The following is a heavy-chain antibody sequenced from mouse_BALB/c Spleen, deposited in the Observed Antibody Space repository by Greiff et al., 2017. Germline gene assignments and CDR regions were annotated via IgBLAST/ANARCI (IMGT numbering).Heavy chain of an antibody. CDR1: GYSITSDYA. J-gene: IGHJ2*01. CDR2: ISYSGST. D-gene: IGHD2-14*01. CDR3: ARSEVRRIFDY. Sequence: EVKLMESGPGLVKPSQSLSLTCTVTGYSITSDYAWNWIRQFPGNKLEWMGYISYSGSTSYNPSLKSRISITRDTSKNQFFLQLNSVTTEDTATYYCARSEVRRIFDYWGQGTTLTVSS. V-gene: IGHV3-2*02.